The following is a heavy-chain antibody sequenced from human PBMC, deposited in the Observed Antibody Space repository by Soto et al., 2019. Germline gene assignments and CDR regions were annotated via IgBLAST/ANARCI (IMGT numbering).Heavy chain of an antibody. CDR3: ARDGRFGEAPLYYYYYGMDG. CDR2: ISSSSSYI. D-gene: IGHD3-10*01. V-gene: IGHV3-21*01. CDR1: GFTFSSYS. Sequence: GSLRLSCAASGFTFSSYSMNWVRQAPGKGLGWVSSISSSSSYIYYADSVKGRFTISRDNAKNSLYLQMNSLRAEDTAVYYCARDGRFGEAPLYYYYYGMDGWGQGTTVTVSS. J-gene: IGHJ6*02.